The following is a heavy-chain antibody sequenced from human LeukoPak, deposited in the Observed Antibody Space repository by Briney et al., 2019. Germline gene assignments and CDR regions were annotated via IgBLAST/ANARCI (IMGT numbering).Heavy chain of an antibody. CDR3: AKAARKRSYFDY. V-gene: IGHV3-23*01. D-gene: IGHD5-24*01. CDR1: GFTFTSYS. J-gene: IGHJ4*02. CDR2: ISGGGGST. Sequence: GGSLRLSCAASGFTFTSYSMNWVRQAPGKGLEWVSTISGGGGSTYYADSVKGRFTISRDNSKNTLYLQVNSLRAEDTAVYYCAKAARKRSYFDYWGQGTLVTVSS.